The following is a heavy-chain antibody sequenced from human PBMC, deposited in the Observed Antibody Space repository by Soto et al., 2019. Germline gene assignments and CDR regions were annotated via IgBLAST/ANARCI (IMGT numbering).Heavy chain of an antibody. CDR2: ISAYNGNT. CDR1: GYTFTSYG. J-gene: IGHJ2*01. V-gene: IGHV1-18*01. Sequence: QVQLVQSGAEVKKPGASVKVSCKASGYTFTSYGISWVRQAPGQGLEWMGWISAYNGNTNYAQKLQGRVTMTTDTPTSTAYRGGGSLNPADWAVFYCARVGTGAPRPVYCSFAPWARATLVTFSS. CDR3: ARVGTGAPRPVYCSFAP. D-gene: IGHD2-21*02.